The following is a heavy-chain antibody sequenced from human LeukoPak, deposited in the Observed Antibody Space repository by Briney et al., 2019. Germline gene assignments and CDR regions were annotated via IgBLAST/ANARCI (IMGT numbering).Heavy chain of an antibody. J-gene: IGHJ4*02. CDR3: AKPIYGSGSYGYFDY. Sequence: GGSLRLSCAASGFTFSSYGMHWVRQAPGKGLEWVSSLSSSADTTYYADSARGRFTISRDNSKNTLYLQIDSLRAEDTAVYYCAKPIYGSGSYGYFDYWGQGTLVTVSS. CDR1: GFTFSSYG. D-gene: IGHD3-10*01. V-gene: IGHV3-23*01. CDR2: LSSSADTT.